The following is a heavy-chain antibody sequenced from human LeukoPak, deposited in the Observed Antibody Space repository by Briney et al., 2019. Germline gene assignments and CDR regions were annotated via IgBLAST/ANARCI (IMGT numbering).Heavy chain of an antibody. D-gene: IGHD5-24*01. CDR1: GXSISSNNYY. J-gene: IGHJ4*02. CDR3: ARVRDGYNVVFDY. V-gene: IGHV4-39*07. Sequence: PSETLSLTCTVSGXSISSNNYYWGWIRQPPGKGLEWIGSIYYSGSTYYNPSLKSRVTISVDTSKNQFSLKLSSVTAADTAVYYCARVRDGYNVVFDYWGQGTMVTVSS. CDR2: IYYSGST.